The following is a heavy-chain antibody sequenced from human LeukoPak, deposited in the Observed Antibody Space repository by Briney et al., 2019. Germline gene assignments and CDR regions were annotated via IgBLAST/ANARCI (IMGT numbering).Heavy chain of an antibody. V-gene: IGHV4-59*08. J-gene: IGHJ6*03. D-gene: IGHD5-18*01. CDR3: ARAYSYGHYYYYYHMDV. CDR1: GGSFSGYY. Sequence: SETLSLTCAVYGGSFSGYYWSWIRQPPGKGLEWIGYIYYSGSTNYKPSLKSRVTISVDTSKNQFSLNLSSVTAADTAVYYCARAYSYGHYYYYYHMDVWGKGTTVTVSS. CDR2: IYYSGST.